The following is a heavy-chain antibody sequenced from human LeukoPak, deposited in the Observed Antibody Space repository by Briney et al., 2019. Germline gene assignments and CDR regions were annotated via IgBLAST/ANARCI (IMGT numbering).Heavy chain of an antibody. CDR3: ARCPHDSRSDYDVYSYMDV. J-gene: IGHJ6*04. D-gene: IGHD1-26*01. CDR2: INHSRIT. V-gene: IGHV4-34*01. CDR1: GAPFSGYW. Sequence: SETLSLTCAVYGAPFSGYWWYWIRQPPGKGLEWIGEINHSRITNYNPSLKSRVSISVDTSKNQFSLRLSSVTAADTAIYYCARCPHDSRSDYDVYSYMDVWGKGTTVTVSS.